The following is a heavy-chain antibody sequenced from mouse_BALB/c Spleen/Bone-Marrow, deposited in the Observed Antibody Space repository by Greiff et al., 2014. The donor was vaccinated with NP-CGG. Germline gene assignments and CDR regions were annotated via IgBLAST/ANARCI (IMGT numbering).Heavy chain of an antibody. CDR1: GYTFSSYW. CDR2: ILPGRGST. D-gene: IGHD1-1*01. Sequence: QVQLQQSGAELMKPGASVKMSCKATGYTFSSYWIEWVKQRPGHGLEWIGEILPGRGSTNYNEKFKGKATFTSDTSPNTAYMQLSSLTSEDSAVYYCARWDTTAMDYWGQGTSVTVSS. CDR3: ARWDTTAMDY. V-gene: IGHV1-9*01. J-gene: IGHJ4*01.